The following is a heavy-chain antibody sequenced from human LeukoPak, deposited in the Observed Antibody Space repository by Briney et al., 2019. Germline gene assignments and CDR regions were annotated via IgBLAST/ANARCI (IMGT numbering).Heavy chain of an antibody. D-gene: IGHD3-10*01. CDR3: ARDKDFTIDY. CDR2: MRTDGSVP. J-gene: IGHJ4*02. V-gene: IGHV3-7*01. CDR1: GFTFSSYA. Sequence: QPGGSLRLSCAASGFTFSSYAMHWVRQAPGEGLEWVANMRTDGSVPSYVDSVKGRFTISRDNAKSSLYLQMNNLRVEDTAVYYCARDKDFTIDYWGQGTLVTVSS.